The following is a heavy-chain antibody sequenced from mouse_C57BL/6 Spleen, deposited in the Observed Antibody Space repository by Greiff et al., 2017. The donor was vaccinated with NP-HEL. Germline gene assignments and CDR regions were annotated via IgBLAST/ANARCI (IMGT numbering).Heavy chain of an antibody. Sequence: VQLQQPGTELVKPGASVKLSCKASGYTFTSYWMHWVKQRPGQGLEWIGNINPSNGGTNYNEKFKSKATLTVDKSSSTAYMQLSSLTSEDTAVFYCARAPLVYSSSDAMDYGGQGTSGTVSS. CDR3: ARAPLVYSSSDAMDY. D-gene: IGHD1-1*01. CDR2: INPSNGGT. J-gene: IGHJ4*01. CDR1: GYTFTSYW. V-gene: IGHV1-53*01.